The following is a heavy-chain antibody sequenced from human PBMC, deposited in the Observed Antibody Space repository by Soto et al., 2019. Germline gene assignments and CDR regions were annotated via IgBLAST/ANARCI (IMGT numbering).Heavy chain of an antibody. Sequence: ASVKVSCKASGYTFTSYDINWVRQATGQGLEWMGWMNPNSGNTGYAQKFQGRVTMTRNTSISTAYMELSSLRSEDTAVYYCARGSTMYYDFWSGYLNPYYYYGMDVWGQGTTVTVSS. CDR3: ARGSTMYYDFWSGYLNPYYYYGMDV. CDR1: GYTFTSYD. CDR2: MNPNSGNT. V-gene: IGHV1-8*01. D-gene: IGHD3-3*01. J-gene: IGHJ6*02.